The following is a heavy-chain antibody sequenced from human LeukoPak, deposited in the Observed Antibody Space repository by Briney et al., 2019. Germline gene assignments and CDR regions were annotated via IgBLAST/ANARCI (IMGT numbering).Heavy chain of an antibody. CDR2: IKQDGSEK. J-gene: IGHJ4*02. D-gene: IGHD3-9*01. Sequence: PGRPLRLSCAASGFTFSSYWMSWVRKAPGKGLEWVGNIKQDGSEKYYVDSVKGRFTISRDNAKNSLYLQMNSLRAEDTAVYYCASPDWSEAYWGQGTLVTVSS. CDR1: GFTFSSYW. V-gene: IGHV3-7*01. CDR3: ASPDWSEAY.